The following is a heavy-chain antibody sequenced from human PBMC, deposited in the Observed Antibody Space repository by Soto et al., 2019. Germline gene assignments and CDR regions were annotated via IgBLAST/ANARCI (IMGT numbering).Heavy chain of an antibody. CDR3: ARVDTAMVSSHKGELDDAFDI. CDR1: GFTFSSYA. V-gene: IGHV3-23*01. J-gene: IGHJ3*02. Sequence: EVQLLESGGGLVQPGGSLRLSCAASGFTFSSYALSWVRQAPGKGLEWVSAISDSGGSTYYADSVKGRFTISRDNSKNTLYLQMNSLRAEDTAVYYCARVDTAMVSSHKGELDDAFDIWGQGTMVTVSS. D-gene: IGHD5-18*01. CDR2: ISDSGGST.